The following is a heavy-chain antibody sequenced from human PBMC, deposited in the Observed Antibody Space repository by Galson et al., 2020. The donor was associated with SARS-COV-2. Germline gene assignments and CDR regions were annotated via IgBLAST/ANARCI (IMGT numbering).Heavy chain of an antibody. J-gene: IGHJ6*02. Sequence: GESLKISCAASGFTFGNYVMTWVRQAQGKGLEWVSTIGYSGSSTYYSDSVKGRFTISRDNSETTLYLQMNSLRAEDTAVYYCGKVVAGVRNGMDVWGQGTTVTVSS. D-gene: IGHD6-19*01. CDR1: GFTFGNYV. V-gene: IGHV3-23*01. CDR2: IGYSGSST. CDR3: GKVVAGVRNGMDV.